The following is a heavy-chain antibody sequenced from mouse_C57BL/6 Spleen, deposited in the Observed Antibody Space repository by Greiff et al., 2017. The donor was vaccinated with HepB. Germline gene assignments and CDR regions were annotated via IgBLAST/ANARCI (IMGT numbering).Heavy chain of an antibody. J-gene: IGHJ2*01. CDR2: IDPETGGT. D-gene: IGHD4-1*01. CDR1: GYTFTDYE. Sequence: VKVVESGAELVRPGASVTLSCKASGYTFTDYEMHWVKQTPVHGLEWIGAIDPETGGTAYNQKFKGKAILTADKSSSTAYMELRSLTSEDSAVYYCTTKLGRGGYWGQGTTLTVSS. CDR3: TTKLGRGGY. V-gene: IGHV1-15*01.